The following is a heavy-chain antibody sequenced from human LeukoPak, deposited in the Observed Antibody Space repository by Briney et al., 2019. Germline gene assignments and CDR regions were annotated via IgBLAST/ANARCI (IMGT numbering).Heavy chain of an antibody. D-gene: IGHD6-6*01. CDR1: GGSISSGGYY. V-gene: IGHV4-31*03. J-gene: IGHJ6*03. Sequence: SETLFLTCTVSGGSISSGGYYWSWIRQHPGKGLEWIGYIYYSGSTYYNPSLKSRVTISVDTSKNQFSLKLSSVTAADTAVYYCARVGRSSSSYYYYYMDVWGKGTTVTVSS. CDR3: ARVGRSSSSYYYYYMDV. CDR2: IYYSGST.